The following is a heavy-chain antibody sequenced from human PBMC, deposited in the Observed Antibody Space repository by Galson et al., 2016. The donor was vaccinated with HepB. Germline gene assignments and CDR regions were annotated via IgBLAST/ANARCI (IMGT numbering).Heavy chain of an antibody. D-gene: IGHD3-3*01. V-gene: IGHV1-2*06. J-gene: IGHJ4*02. Sequence: SVKVSCKASGYSFSGYYIHWVRLAPGQGLEWVGRINPNTGDTNYAQQFQGRVTLTRDRSISTAFMELSRLRSDDTAVYYCTRGFDYFDYWGQGTLVTVSS. CDR2: INPNTGDT. CDR1: GYSFSGYY. CDR3: TRGFDYFDY.